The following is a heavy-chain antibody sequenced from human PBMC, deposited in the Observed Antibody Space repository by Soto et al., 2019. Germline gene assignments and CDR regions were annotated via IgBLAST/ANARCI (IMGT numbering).Heavy chain of an antibody. Sequence: RGALVVSSAASAFNFSVYHMSWTRQAPGKGPDLVSYISLSGSTIYYADSVKGRFTISRDNAKSSLYLQMNSLRAEDTAVYYCARDANMITFGGVIVDVDYYYYGMDVWGQGTTVTVSS. CDR2: ISLSGSTI. V-gene: IGHV3-11*01. CDR3: ARDANMITFGGVIVDVDYYYYGMDV. D-gene: IGHD3-16*02. CDR1: AFNFSVYH. J-gene: IGHJ6*01.